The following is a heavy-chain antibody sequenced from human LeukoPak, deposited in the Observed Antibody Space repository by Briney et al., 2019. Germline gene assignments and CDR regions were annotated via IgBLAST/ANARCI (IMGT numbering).Heavy chain of an antibody. D-gene: IGHD4-17*01. Sequence: ASVKVSCKASGYTFTGYYMHWVRQAPAQGLELMGRINPNSGGKNYAQKFQGRVTMTRDKSISTAYMELSRLRSDDTAVYYCARSPDYGDGYWGQGTLVTVSS. V-gene: IGHV1-2*06. CDR3: ARSPDYGDGY. CDR1: GYTFTGYY. J-gene: IGHJ4*02. CDR2: INPNSGGK.